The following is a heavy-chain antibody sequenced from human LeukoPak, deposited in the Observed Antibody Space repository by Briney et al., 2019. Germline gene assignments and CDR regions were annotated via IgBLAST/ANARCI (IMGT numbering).Heavy chain of an antibody. V-gene: IGHV4-4*02. CDR3: ARVTKGYYDSSGYRDY. CDR2: IYHSGST. J-gene: IGHJ4*02. CDR1: GASISSSNW. Sequence: PSGTLSLTCAVSGASISSSNWWSWVRQPPGKGLEWIGEIYHSGSTNYNPSLKSRVTISVDKSKNQFSLKLSSVTAADTAVYYCARVTKGYYDSSGYRDYWGQGTLVTVSS. D-gene: IGHD3-22*01.